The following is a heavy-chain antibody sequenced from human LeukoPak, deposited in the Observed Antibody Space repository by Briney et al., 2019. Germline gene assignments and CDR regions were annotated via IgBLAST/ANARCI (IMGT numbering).Heavy chain of an antibody. CDR1: GLTFSTSG. J-gene: IGHJ4*02. CDR3: ATETNGRHYDY. V-gene: IGHV3-21*06. Sequence: GGSLRLSCTASGLTFSTSGFNWVRKAPGKGLEWVASIGPTGSDRYHADSIKGRFTISRDNANNLLYLQMNSLRAEDTAVYYCATETNGRHYDYWGQGTLLTVSS. D-gene: IGHD1-14*01. CDR2: IGPTGSDR.